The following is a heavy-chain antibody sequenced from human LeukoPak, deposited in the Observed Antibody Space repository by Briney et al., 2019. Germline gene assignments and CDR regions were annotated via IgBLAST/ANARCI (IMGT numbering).Heavy chain of an antibody. D-gene: IGHD6-13*01. V-gene: IGHV3-7*03. Sequence: TGGSLRLSCAASGFPFNAYWMTWVRQAPGKGLEWVANIRQDGDTKYYVDSVKGRFTISRDNAMNSLYQQMNSLRAEDTAIYYCARSLPYGTTWYGRSDFWGQGTLVTVSS. J-gene: IGHJ4*02. CDR1: GFPFNAYW. CDR2: IRQDGDTK. CDR3: ARSLPYGTTWYGRSDF.